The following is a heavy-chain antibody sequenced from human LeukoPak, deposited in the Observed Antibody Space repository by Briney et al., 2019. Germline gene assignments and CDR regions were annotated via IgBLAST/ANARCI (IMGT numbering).Heavy chain of an antibody. J-gene: IGHJ5*02. V-gene: IGHV1-46*01. CDR3: ARDYDILTTGWFDP. D-gene: IGHD3-9*01. CDR1: GNSFTRYY. Sequence: ASVKVSCKASGNSFTRYYMHWVRQAPGQGLEWMGIVNPSGGSTSYAQKFQGRVTMTRDTSTSTVYMELSSLRSEDTAVYYCARDYDILTTGWFDPWGQGTLVTVSS. CDR2: VNPSGGST.